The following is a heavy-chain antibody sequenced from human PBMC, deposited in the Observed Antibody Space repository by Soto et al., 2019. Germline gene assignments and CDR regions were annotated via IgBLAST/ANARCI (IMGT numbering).Heavy chain of an antibody. J-gene: IGHJ4*02. D-gene: IGHD3-22*01. CDR2: IYYSGRT. CDR1: GGSISSNY. Sequence: SETLSLTCTVSGGSISSNYWSWIRQPPGKGLELIGYIYYSGRTNYNPSLKSRVTISEDTSKNQITLKLSSVTAADTALYYCASYYYDSSGSRASYYFDYWGQGTLVTVS. V-gene: IGHV4-59*08. CDR3: ASYYYDSSGSRASYYFDY.